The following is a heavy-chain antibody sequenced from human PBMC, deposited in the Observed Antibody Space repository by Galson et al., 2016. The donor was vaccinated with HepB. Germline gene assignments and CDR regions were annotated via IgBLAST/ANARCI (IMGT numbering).Heavy chain of an antibody. CDR3: ARGGSSGSMRD. Sequence: SETLSLTCAVYGGSFSGYYWSWIRQPPGKGLEWIGEINHSGSTNYKSSLKSRVTISADTSKNQFSLKLKSVTAADTALYYCARGGSSGSMRDWGQRILVTVSS. J-gene: IGHJ4*02. V-gene: IGHV4-34*01. CDR2: INHSGST. D-gene: IGHD3-22*01. CDR1: GGSFSGYY.